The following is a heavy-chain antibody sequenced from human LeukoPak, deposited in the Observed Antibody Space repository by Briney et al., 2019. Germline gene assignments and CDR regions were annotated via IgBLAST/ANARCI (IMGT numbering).Heavy chain of an antibody. CDR1: GGSFSGYY. V-gene: IGHV4-34*01. CDR3: AKRLATAPFDY. CDR2: ITHGGST. D-gene: IGHD1-1*01. Sequence: SETLLLTCAVYGGSFSGYYWTWIRQPPGKGLERIGEITHGGSTMYNPSLKSRVTISVDTSKNQFSLKLSSVTAADTAVYYCAKRLATAPFDYWGQGSQVAVSS. J-gene: IGHJ4*02.